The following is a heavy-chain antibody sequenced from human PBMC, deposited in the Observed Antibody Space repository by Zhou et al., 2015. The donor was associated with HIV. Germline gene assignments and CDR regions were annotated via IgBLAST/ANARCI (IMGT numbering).Heavy chain of an antibody. D-gene: IGHD3-10*01. V-gene: IGHV1-69*01. J-gene: IGHJ3*02. CDR1: GGTFSSYA. Sequence: QVQLVQSGAEVKKPGSSVKVSCKASGGTFSSYAISWVRQAPGQGLEWMGGIIPIFGTANYAQKFQGRVTITADESTSTAYMELSSLRSEDTAVYYCARTDNYGSGSYYPLRRGVQLWLSNAFDIWAKGQWSPSLQ. CDR2: IIPIFGTA. CDR3: ARTDNYGSGSYYPLRRGVQLWLSNAFDI.